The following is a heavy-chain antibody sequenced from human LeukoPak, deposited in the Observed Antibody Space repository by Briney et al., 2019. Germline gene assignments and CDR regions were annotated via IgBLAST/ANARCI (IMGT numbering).Heavy chain of an antibody. V-gene: IGHV3-21*01. J-gene: IGHJ4*02. D-gene: IGHD3-3*01. Sequence: GGSLRLSCAASGFTFSSYSMNWVRQAPGRGLEWVSSISSSSSYIYYADSVKGRFTISRDNAKNSLYLQMNSLRAEDTAVYYCARLDFWSGYYTYDYWGQGTLVTVSS. CDR3: ARLDFWSGYYTYDY. CDR2: ISSSSSYI. CDR1: GFTFSSYS.